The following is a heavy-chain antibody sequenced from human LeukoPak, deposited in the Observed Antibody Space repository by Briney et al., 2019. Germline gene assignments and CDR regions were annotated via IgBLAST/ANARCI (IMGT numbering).Heavy chain of an antibody. Sequence: GGSLRLSCAASGFTFSTYATTWVRQAPGKGLEWVSRINTDGSSTSYADSVKGRFTISRDNAKNTLYLQMNSLRAEDTAVYYCARYSSSNWYFDLWGRGTLVTVSS. CDR3: ARYSSSNWYFDL. CDR1: GFTFSTYA. D-gene: IGHD6-6*01. CDR2: INTDGSST. V-gene: IGHV3-74*01. J-gene: IGHJ2*01.